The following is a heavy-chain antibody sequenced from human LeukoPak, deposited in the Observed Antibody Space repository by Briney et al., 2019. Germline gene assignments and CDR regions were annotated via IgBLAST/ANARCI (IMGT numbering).Heavy chain of an antibody. CDR2: IHSSGIT. CDR3: AREKIGTGTVLGKDYYYMDV. CDR1: GGSISNSY. Sequence: SETLSLTCTVSGGSISNSYWSWIRQSPGEGLEWIGYIHSSGITIYNPSLKSRLTISLVTSKNQFSLKLSSVTAADTAMYYCAREKIGTGTVLGKDYYYMDVWGKGTTVTVSS. J-gene: IGHJ6*03. D-gene: IGHD3-16*01. V-gene: IGHV4-59*12.